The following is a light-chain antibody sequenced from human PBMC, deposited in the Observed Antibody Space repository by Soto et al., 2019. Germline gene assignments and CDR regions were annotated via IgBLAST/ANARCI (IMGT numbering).Light chain of an antibody. CDR1: QSISSW. CDR2: DAS. V-gene: IGKV1-5*01. CDR3: HQYNSYSALT. J-gene: IGKJ4*01. Sequence: DIQMTQSPATLSASVGDRVTITCRASQSISSWLAWYQQKPGKAPKLLIYDASCLESGVPSRFSGSGSGTEITLLISSLQPDDFAAYYCHQYNSYSALTFGGGTKVDIK.